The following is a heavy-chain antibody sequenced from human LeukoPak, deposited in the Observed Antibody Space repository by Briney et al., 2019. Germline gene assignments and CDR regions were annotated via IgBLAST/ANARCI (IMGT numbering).Heavy chain of an antibody. Sequence: PSETLSLTCAVSGGFISSSNWWSWVRQPPGKGLEWIGEIYHSGSTNYNPSLKSRVTISVDKSKNQFSLKLSSVTAADTAVYYCGRGGGHSSGSWGYWGQGTLVTVSS. CDR3: GRGGGHSSGSWGY. CDR1: GGFISSSNW. V-gene: IGHV4-4*02. J-gene: IGHJ4*02. CDR2: IYHSGST. D-gene: IGHD3-22*01.